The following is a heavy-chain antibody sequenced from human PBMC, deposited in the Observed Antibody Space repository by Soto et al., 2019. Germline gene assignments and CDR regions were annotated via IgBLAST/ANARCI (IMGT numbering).Heavy chain of an antibody. J-gene: IGHJ6*02. D-gene: IGHD2-2*02. CDR1: GGTFSSYA. CDR3: ARSRPYCISTSCYRGDYYYYGMDV. Sequence: SVKVSCKASGGTFSSYAISWVRQAPGQGLEWMGGIIPIFGTANYAQKFQGRVTITADESTSTAYMELSSLRSEDTAVYYCARSRPYCISTSCYRGDYYYYGMDVWG. V-gene: IGHV1-69*13. CDR2: IIPIFGTA.